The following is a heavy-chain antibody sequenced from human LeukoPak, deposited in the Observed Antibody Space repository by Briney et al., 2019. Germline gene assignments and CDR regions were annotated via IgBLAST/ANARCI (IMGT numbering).Heavy chain of an antibody. CDR3: AKRQEYSGSYNAFDI. D-gene: IGHD1-26*01. CDR2: ISGSGGST. J-gene: IGHJ3*02. CDR1: GFTFSSYA. V-gene: IGHV3-23*01. Sequence: GGSLRLSCAASGFTFSSYAMSWVRQAPGKGLEWVSAISGSGGSTYYADSVKSRFTISRDNSKNTLYLQMNSLRAEDTAVYYCAKRQEYSGSYNAFDIWGQGTMVSVSS.